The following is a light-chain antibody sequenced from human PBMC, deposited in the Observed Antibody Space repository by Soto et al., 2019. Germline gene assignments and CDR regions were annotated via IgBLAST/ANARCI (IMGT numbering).Light chain of an antibody. J-gene: IGKJ2*01. CDR1: QSVSSRY. CDR2: GAS. Sequence: EIVLTQSPGTVSLSPGERATLSCRASQSVSSRYLAWYQQKPGQAPRLLIYGASNRATGIPDRFSGSGSGTDFTFTISRLEPEDFAVYFCQQYGSSPPSTFGQGTKVDIK. V-gene: IGKV3-20*01. CDR3: QQYGSSPPST.